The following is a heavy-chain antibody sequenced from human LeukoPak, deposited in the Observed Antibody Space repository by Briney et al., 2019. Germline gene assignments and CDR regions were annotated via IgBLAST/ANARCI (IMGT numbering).Heavy chain of an antibody. Sequence: ASVKVSCKVSGYTFTNYDINWVRQATGQGLEWMGWMNPNSDNTGYSQRFQGSITMTRNTSIRTAYMELSRPRSEAADVYYCARGRVCSGGTCSSGRDYFDYWGQGTLVTVSS. CDR2: MNPNSDNT. J-gene: IGHJ4*02. V-gene: IGHV1-8*01. CDR1: GYTFTNYD. CDR3: ARGRVCSGGTCSSGRDYFDY. D-gene: IGHD2-15*01.